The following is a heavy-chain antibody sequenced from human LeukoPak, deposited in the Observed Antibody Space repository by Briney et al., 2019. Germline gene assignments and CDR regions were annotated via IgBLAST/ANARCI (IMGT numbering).Heavy chain of an antibody. CDR1: GFTFSSYS. Sequence: GGSLRLSCAASGFTFSSYSMSWVRQAPGKGLEWVSYISRGSSTIYYADSVKGRFTISRDNAKSSLYLQMSSLRADDTAVYYCARARRGYCSSASCYSFDIWGQGTMLTVSS. V-gene: IGHV3-48*01. D-gene: IGHD2-2*01. J-gene: IGHJ3*02. CDR2: ISRGSSTI. CDR3: ARARRGYCSSASCYSFDI.